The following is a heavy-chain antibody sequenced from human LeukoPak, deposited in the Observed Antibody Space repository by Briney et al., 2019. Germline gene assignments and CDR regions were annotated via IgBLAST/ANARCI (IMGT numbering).Heavy chain of an antibody. V-gene: IGHV4-38-2*02. CDR1: GYSISSGYY. D-gene: IGHD6-13*01. J-gene: IGHJ5*02. CDR2: IYHSGST. CDR3: AGGGSSSWYRRGEYSS. Sequence: SKTLSLTCTVSGYSISSGYYWGWIRQPPGKGLEWIGSIYHSGSTYYNPSLKSRVTISVDTSKNQFSLKLSSVTAADTAVYYCAGGGSSSWYRRGEYSSWGQGTLVTVSS.